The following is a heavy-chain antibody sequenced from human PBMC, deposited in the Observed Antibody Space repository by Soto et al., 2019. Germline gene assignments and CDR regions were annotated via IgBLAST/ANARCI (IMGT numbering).Heavy chain of an antibody. CDR2: ISAYNGNT. Sequence: GASVKVSCKASGYTFTSYGISWVRQAPGQGLEWMGWISAYNGNTNYAQKLQGRVTMTTDTSTSTAYMELRSLRSDDTAVYYCARELGYCSGGSCYSSGPDYWGQGTLVTVSS. J-gene: IGHJ4*02. CDR1: GYTFTSYG. D-gene: IGHD2-15*01. V-gene: IGHV1-18*01. CDR3: ARELGYCSGGSCYSSGPDY.